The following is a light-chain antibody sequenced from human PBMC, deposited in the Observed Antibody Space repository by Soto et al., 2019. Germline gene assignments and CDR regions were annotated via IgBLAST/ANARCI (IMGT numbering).Light chain of an antibody. CDR3: QQYNNWPPIT. CDR1: LHLINGIY. V-gene: IGKV3-20*01. Sequence: DIVLTQSPGTLSFSPGERPTLSCRHSLHLINGIYLAWYQQKPGQAPRLLIYGASSRATGIPNRFSGSGSGTDFTLTISRLEPEDFAVYYCQQYNNWPPITFGQGTRLEIK. J-gene: IGKJ5*01. CDR2: GAS.